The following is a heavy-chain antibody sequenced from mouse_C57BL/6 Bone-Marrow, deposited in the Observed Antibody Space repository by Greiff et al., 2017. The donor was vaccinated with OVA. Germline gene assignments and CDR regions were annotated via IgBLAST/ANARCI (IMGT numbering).Heavy chain of an antibody. CDR2: IYPRSGNT. Sequence: QVQLQHSGAELARPGASVKLSCKASGYTFTSYGISWVKQRTGQGLEWIGEIYPRSGNTYYNEKFKGKATLTADKSSSTAYMELRSLTSEDSAVYFCARMRYWRYFDVWGTGTTVTVSS. V-gene: IGHV1-81*01. CDR1: GYTFTSYG. J-gene: IGHJ1*03. D-gene: IGHD2-14*01. CDR3: ARMRYWRYFDV.